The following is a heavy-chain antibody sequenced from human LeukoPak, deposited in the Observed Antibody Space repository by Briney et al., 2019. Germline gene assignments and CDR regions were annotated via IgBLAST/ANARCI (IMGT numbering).Heavy chain of an antibody. J-gene: IGHJ4*02. CDR1: GFSLSTSGVG. CDR2: IYWNDDK. CDR3: AHIGPGLCKYTRRFPAPHLDH. D-gene: IGHD1-14*01. V-gene: IGHV2-5*01. Sequence: SGPTLVKPTQTLTLTCTFSGFSLSTSGVGVGWIRQPPGKALEWLALIYWNDDKRYSPSLKSRLTITKDTSKNQVVLTMTNMDPVDNATKFRAHIGPGLCKYTRRFPAPHLDHRGQGTLVTVSS.